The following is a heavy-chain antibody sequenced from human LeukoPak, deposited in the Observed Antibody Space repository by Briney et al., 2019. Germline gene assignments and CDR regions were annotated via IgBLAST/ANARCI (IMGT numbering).Heavy chain of an antibody. D-gene: IGHD6-13*01. Sequence: ASVKVSCKASGYTFTSYDINWVRQATGQGLEWMGWMNPNSGNTGYAQKFQGRVTMTRNTSISTAYMELSSLRSEDTAVYYCASGRQQLEHVFYYYYYMDVWGKGTKVTVSS. V-gene: IGHV1-8*01. CDR2: MNPNSGNT. J-gene: IGHJ6*03. CDR3: ASGRQQLEHVFYYYYYMDV. CDR1: GYTFTSYD.